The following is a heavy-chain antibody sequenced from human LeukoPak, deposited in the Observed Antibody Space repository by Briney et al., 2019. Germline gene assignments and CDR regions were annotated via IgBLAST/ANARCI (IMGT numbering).Heavy chain of an antibody. CDR3: ARWGDNYPGAFDI. Sequence: SETLSLTCTVSGGSISSSVYYWGWIRQPPGKGLVWLGNIYYSGSTYYNPSLKSRVTISVDTSKNQFSLKLSSVTAADTAVFYCARWGDNYPGAFDIWGQGTMVTVSS. D-gene: IGHD1-1*01. CDR1: GGSISSSVYY. V-gene: IGHV4-39*01. J-gene: IGHJ3*02. CDR2: IYYSGST.